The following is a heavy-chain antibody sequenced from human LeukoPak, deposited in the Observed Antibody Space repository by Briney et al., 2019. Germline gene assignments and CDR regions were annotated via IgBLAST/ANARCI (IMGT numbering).Heavy chain of an antibody. V-gene: IGHV4-59*08. CDR3: ARINPGSNAFDI. J-gene: IGHJ3*02. Sequence: SETLSLTCTVSGGSIRSYYWSWIRQPPGKGLKWIGYIYYSGSTNYNPSLKSRVTISVDTSKNQFSLKLSSVTAADTAVYYCARINPGSNAFDIWGQGTMVTVSS. CDR1: GGSIRSYY. D-gene: IGHD3-10*01. CDR2: IYYSGST.